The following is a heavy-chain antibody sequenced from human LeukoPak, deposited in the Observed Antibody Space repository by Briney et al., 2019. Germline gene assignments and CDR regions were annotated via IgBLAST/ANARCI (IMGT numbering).Heavy chain of an antibody. D-gene: IGHD4-23*01. Sequence: WMGWMNPNSGRTGYSQKFQGRITITRNTSISTAYMELSSLRSDDTAVYYCARGTPSRYFDYWGQGTLVTVSS. CDR3: ARGTPSRYFDY. V-gene: IGHV1-8*03. J-gene: IGHJ4*02. CDR2: MNPNSGRT.